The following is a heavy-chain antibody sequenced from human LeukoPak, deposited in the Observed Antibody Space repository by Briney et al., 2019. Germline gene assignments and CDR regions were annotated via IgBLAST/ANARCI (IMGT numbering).Heavy chain of an antibody. CDR2: IKQDGSEK. CDR1: GLILSSYW. J-gene: IGHJ6*02. Sequence: GGSLRLSCAASGLILSSYWMSWVRQAPGKGLEWVANIKQDGSEKYYVDSVKGRFTISRDNGKNSLYLQMNSLRAEDTAVYYCANYFYFGMEVWGQGTTVTVSS. V-gene: IGHV3-7*01. CDR3: ANYFYFGMEV.